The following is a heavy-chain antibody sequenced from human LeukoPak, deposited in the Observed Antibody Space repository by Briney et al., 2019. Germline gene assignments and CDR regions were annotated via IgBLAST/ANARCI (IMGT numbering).Heavy chain of an antibody. CDR3: ARGPLAYDSSGYYLMAAFDI. CDR2: INWNGGST. J-gene: IGHJ3*02. CDR1: GFTFEDYG. V-gene: IGHV3-20*04. Sequence: GSLILSCAASGFTFEDYGISGVRQAPGKGLEWVSGINWNGGSTGYADSVKGRFTISRDNAKNSLYLQMNSLRAEDTALYYCARGPLAYDSSGYYLMAAFDIWGQGTMVTVSS. D-gene: IGHD3-22*01.